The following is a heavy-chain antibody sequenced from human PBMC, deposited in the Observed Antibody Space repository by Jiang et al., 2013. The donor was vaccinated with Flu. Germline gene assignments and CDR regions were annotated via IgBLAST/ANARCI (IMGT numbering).Heavy chain of an antibody. V-gene: IGHV5-51*01. D-gene: IGHD5-18*01. Sequence: SGKGLEWMGIIYPGDSDTRYSPSFQGQVTISADKSISTAYLQWSSLKASDTAIYYCARQGRGYSHGYDPYFYYYPMDVWGQGTTVTISS. CDR2: IYPGDSDT. CDR3: ARQGRGYSHGYDPYFYYYPMDV. J-gene: IGHJ6*02.